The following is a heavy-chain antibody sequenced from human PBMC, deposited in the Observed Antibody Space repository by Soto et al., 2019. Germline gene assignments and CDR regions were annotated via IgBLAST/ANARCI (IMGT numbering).Heavy chain of an antibody. CDR2: IIPIFGTA. J-gene: IGHJ3*02. V-gene: IGHV1-69*13. CDR3: ARVGYCSSTSCYADNWAFDI. CDR1: GGTFSSYA. D-gene: IGHD2-2*03. Sequence: SVKVSCKASGGTFSSYAISWVRQAPGQGLEWMGGIIPIFGTANYAQKFQGRVTITADESTSTAYMELISLRSEDTAVYYCARVGYCSSTSCYADNWAFDIWGQGTMVTVSS.